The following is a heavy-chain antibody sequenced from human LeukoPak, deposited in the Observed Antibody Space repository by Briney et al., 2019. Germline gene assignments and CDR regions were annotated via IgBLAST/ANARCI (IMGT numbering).Heavy chain of an antibody. D-gene: IGHD3-22*01. CDR3: ARVGYYDSSVLDY. Sequence: GASVKVSCKTSGYPFTGYYVHWVRQAPGQGLEWMGRINCNNGGTNYAQKFRGRVTMTRDTSISTAYMELSRLTSDDTAVYYCARVGYYDSSVLDYWGQGTLVTVSS. J-gene: IGHJ4*02. V-gene: IGHV1-2*06. CDR1: GYPFTGYY. CDR2: INCNNGGT.